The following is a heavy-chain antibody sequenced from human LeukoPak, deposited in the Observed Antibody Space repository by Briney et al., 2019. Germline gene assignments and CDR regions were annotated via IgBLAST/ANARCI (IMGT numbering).Heavy chain of an antibody. J-gene: IGHJ4*02. CDR1: GFTFDDYG. CDR3: ARNPAKVVPAVY. CDR2: IDQDGSAT. Sequence: PGGSLRLSCAASGFTFDDYGMSWVRQAPGKGLEWVANIDQDGSATYYVDSVKGRFTISRDNAKSSLYLQMSSLRAEDTAVYYCARNPAKVVPAVYWGQGTLVTVSS. V-gene: IGHV3-7*01. D-gene: IGHD2-2*01.